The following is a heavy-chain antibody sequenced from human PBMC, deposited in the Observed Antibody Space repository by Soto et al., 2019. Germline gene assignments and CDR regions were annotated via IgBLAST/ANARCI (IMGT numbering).Heavy chain of an antibody. V-gene: IGHV4-59*01. J-gene: IGHJ3*02. D-gene: IGHD3-16*02. Sequence: SETLSLTCTVSGGSISSYCWSWIRQPPGKGLEWIGYIYYSGSTNYNPSLKSRVTISVDTSKNQFSLKLSSVTAADTAVYYCARSPYYDYVWGSYRYTGAFDIWGQGTMVTVSS. CDR1: GGSISSYC. CDR3: ARSPYYDYVWGSYRYTGAFDI. CDR2: IYYSGST.